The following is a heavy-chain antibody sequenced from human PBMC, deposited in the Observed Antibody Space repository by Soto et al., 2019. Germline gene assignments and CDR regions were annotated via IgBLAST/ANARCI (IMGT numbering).Heavy chain of an antibody. D-gene: IGHD4-17*01. J-gene: IGHJ4*02. CDR1: GVTFSTFG. CDR3: AKSAPMDAGDKYYYDF. Sequence: SVKVSWKASGVTFSTFGISWGRQAPGQGLEWMGGIIPFFGTARYSQKFEDRITITADESTNTVYMDLRSLTSEDTAIYYCAKSAPMDAGDKYYYDFWGQGALVTVSS. V-gene: IGHV1-69*13. CDR2: IIPFFGTA.